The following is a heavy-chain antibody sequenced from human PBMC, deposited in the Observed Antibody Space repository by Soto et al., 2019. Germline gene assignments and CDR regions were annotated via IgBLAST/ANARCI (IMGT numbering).Heavy chain of an antibody. CDR1: GFTFSNYD. Sequence: PGGSLRLSCAASGFTFSNYDMNWVRQAPGKGLEWVSYISTTSSHIYYADSVKGRFTISRDNGKNSLYLQMDSLRADDTALYYCARMPRAGLSSEGYYGMDVWGPGTTVTVSS. D-gene: IGHD2-2*01. CDR2: ISTTSSHI. V-gene: IGHV3-21*01. CDR3: ARMPRAGLSSEGYYGMDV. J-gene: IGHJ6*02.